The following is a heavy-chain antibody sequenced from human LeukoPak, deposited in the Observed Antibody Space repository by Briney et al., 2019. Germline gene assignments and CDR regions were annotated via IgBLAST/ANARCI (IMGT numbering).Heavy chain of an antibody. J-gene: IGHJ4*02. Sequence: PSETLSLXCTVSGGSISSYYWSWIRQPPGKGLEGIGYIYYSGSTNYNPSLKSRVTISVDTSKNQFSLKLSSVTAADTAVYYCARGGSYLSFDYWGQGTLVTVSS. V-gene: IGHV4-59*01. D-gene: IGHD3-16*02. CDR2: IYYSGST. CDR1: GGSISSYY. CDR3: ARGGSYLSFDY.